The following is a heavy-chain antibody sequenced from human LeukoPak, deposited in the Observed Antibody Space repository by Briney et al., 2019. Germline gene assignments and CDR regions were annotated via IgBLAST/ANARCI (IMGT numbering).Heavy chain of an antibody. CDR2: ISYDGSNK. Sequence: GGSLRLSCAASGFTFSSYGMHWVRQAPGKGLEWVAVISYDGSNKYYADSVKGRFTISRDNSKNTLYLQMNSLRAEDTAVYYCARDGYSSSWYGGYYYYYGMDVWGQGTTVTVSS. J-gene: IGHJ6*02. CDR1: GFTFSSYG. V-gene: IGHV3-30*03. CDR3: ARDGYSSSWYGGYYYYYGMDV. D-gene: IGHD6-13*01.